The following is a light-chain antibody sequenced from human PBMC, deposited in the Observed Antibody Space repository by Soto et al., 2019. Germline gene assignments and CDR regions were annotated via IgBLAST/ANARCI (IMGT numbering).Light chain of an antibody. V-gene: IGLV2-8*01. Sequence: QSALTQPPSASGSPGQSVTISCTGTKSDIGVYDFVSWYQHHPGKAPRLIIYEVVQRPSGVPDRFSGSKSGNTASLTVSGLPAEDEADYCCKSYDGRNTEVFGSGTKLTVL. J-gene: IGLJ1*01. CDR3: KSYDGRNTEV. CDR2: EVV. CDR1: KSDIGVYDF.